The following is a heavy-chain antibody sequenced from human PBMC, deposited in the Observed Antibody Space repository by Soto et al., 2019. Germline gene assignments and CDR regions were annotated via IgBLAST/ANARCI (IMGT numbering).Heavy chain of an antibody. CDR1: GGTFSSYA. CDR3: ASESSSYNWFDP. D-gene: IGHD6-6*01. Sequence: GASVKVSCKASGGTFSSYAISWVRQAPGQGLEWMGGIIPIFGTANYAQKFQGRVTITADESTSTAYMELSSLRPEDTAVYYCASESSSYNWFDPWGQGTLVTVSS. J-gene: IGHJ5*02. CDR2: IIPIFGTA. V-gene: IGHV1-69*13.